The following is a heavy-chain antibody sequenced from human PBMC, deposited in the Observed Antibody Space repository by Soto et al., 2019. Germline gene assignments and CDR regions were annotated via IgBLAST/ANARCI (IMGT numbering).Heavy chain of an antibody. V-gene: IGHV4-4*02. CDR1: AGSISTSNW. CDR2: VYHSGST. J-gene: IGHJ4*02. CDR3: AWYSTSGARFSY. Sequence: SETLSLTCGVSAGSISTSNWWSWVRQPPGKGLEWIGEVYHSGSTNYNPSSKSRVAMSVDKSKNQFSLKLNSVTAADTALYYCAWYSTSGARFSYWAQGSLVIVSS. D-gene: IGHD1-1*01.